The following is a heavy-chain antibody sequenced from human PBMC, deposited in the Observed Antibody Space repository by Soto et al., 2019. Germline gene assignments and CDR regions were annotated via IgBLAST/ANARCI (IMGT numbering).Heavy chain of an antibody. V-gene: IGHV1-69*13. CDR2: IIPIFGTA. Sequence: GASVKVSCKASGGTFSSYAISWVRQAPGQGLEWMGGIIPIFGTANYAQKFQGRVTITADESTSTAYMELSSLGSEDTAVYYCASTPIRYCSSTSCYGTLDYWGQGTLVTVSS. D-gene: IGHD2-2*01. CDR3: ASTPIRYCSSTSCYGTLDY. J-gene: IGHJ4*02. CDR1: GGTFSSYA.